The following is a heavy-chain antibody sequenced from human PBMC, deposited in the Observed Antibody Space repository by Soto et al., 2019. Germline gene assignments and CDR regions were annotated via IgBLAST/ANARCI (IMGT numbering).Heavy chain of an antibody. CDR1: GGSFSGYY. J-gene: IGHJ5*02. D-gene: IGHD2-15*01. V-gene: IGHV4-34*01. Sequence: SETLSLTCAVYGGSFSGYYWSWIRQPPGKGLEWIGEINHSGSTNYNPSLKSRVTISVDTSKNQFSLKLSSVTAAYTAVYYCARGLAAAYNWFDPWGQGTLVTVSS. CDR3: ARGLAAAYNWFDP. CDR2: INHSGST.